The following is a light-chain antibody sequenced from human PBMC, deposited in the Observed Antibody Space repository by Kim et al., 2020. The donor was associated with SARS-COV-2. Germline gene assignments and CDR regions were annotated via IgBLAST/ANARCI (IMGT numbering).Light chain of an antibody. V-gene: IGLV2-14*04. Sequence: QSFTISCTGSSSDVGGYNYVSWYQQHPGKAPKVMIYDVRNRPSGVSDRFSGSKSGNTASLTISGLQAEDEADYYCSSYTSSSTNYVFGTGTKVTVL. CDR3: SSYTSSSTNYV. CDR1: SSDVGGYNY. CDR2: DVR. J-gene: IGLJ1*01.